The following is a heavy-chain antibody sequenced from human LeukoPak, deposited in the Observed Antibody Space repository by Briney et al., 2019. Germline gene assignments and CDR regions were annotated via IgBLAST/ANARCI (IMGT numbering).Heavy chain of an antibody. Sequence: SETLSLTCTVSGGSISSYYWSWIRQPAGKGLEWIGRIYTSGSTNYNPSLKSRVTMSVDTSKNQFSLKLSSVTAADTAVYYCARALPNYYDSSGYLDIWGQGTMVTVSS. D-gene: IGHD3-22*01. J-gene: IGHJ3*02. V-gene: IGHV4-4*07. CDR2: IYTSGST. CDR1: GGSISSYY. CDR3: ARALPNYYDSSGYLDI.